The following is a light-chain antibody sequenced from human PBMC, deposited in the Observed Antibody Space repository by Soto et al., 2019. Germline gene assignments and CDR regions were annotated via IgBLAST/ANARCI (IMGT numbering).Light chain of an antibody. Sequence: EIVMTQSPATLSVSPGGRATLSCRASQSVSSYLAWYQHRPGQPPRLLIYGASTRATGIPARFSGSGSGTEFYLTISSLQSEDFAVYYCQQYNTWPPKYTFGQGTKLEIK. CDR3: QQYNTWPPKYT. V-gene: IGKV3-15*01. J-gene: IGKJ2*01. CDR1: QSVSSY. CDR2: GAS.